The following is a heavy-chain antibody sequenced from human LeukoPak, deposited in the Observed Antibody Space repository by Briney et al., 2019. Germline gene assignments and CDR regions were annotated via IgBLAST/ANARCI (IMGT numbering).Heavy chain of an antibody. CDR2: IGVYSGDT. V-gene: IGHV1-18*01. CDR1: VYTFSSHG. D-gene: IGHD3-22*01. Sequence: GASVKVSCKASVYTFSSHGISWVRPAPGKGRDWMGWIGVYSGDTKYAQNFQGRVTTTADTPTSTAYMELTSLTSDDTAVYYCARDRGPYYYDSSGYRPFDYWGQGTLVTVSS. J-gene: IGHJ4*02. CDR3: ARDRGPYYYDSSGYRPFDY.